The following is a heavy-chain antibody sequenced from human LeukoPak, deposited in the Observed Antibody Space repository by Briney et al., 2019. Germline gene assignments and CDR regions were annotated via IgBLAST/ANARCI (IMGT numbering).Heavy chain of an antibody. CDR1: GFTYSTYA. CDR2: VSKDGSNE. V-gene: IGHV3-30*18. Sequence: GGSLRLSCAASGFTYSTYAMHWVRQAPGKGLEWVAVVSKDGSNEYYADSVRGRFTISRDNSKNSLYLKMISLRAEDTAVYYCVKNDYFDSSGYYIYWGQGTLVTVSS. D-gene: IGHD3-22*01. J-gene: IGHJ4*02. CDR3: VKNDYFDSSGYYIY.